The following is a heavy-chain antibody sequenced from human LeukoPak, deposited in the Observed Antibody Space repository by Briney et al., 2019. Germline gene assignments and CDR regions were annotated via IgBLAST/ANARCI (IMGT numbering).Heavy chain of an antibody. D-gene: IGHD4-11*01. V-gene: IGHV4-59*01. CDR2: IYYSGST. J-gene: IGHJ4*02. CDR3: ARESGNYARIIDY. Sequence: SETLSLTCTVSGGSISSYYWSWIQQPPGKGLEWIGYIYYSGSTNYNPSLKSRVTISVDTSKNQFSLKLSSVTAADTAVYYCARESGNYARIIDYWGQGTLVTVSS. CDR1: GGSISSYY.